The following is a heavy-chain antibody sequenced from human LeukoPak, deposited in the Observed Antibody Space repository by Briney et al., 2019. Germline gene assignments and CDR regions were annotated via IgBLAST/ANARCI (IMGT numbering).Heavy chain of an antibody. J-gene: IGHJ6*03. CDR2: ISGSGTNT. D-gene: IGHD6-13*01. V-gene: IGHV3-23*01. CDR1: GFTFSSYG. CDR3: AKLGIAAVDYYYYYMDV. Sequence: GGTLRLSCAASGFTFSSYGMSWVRQAPGKGPEWVSGISGSGTNTYYADSVKGRLTISRDNSKNTLYLQMNSLRAEDTAVYYCAKLGIAAVDYYYYYMDVWGKGTTVTISS.